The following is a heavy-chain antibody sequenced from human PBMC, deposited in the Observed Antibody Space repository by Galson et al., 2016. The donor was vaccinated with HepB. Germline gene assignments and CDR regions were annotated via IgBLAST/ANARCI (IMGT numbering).Heavy chain of an antibody. CDR1: GFSLSSARMG. V-gene: IGHV2-26*02. Sequence: PALVKPTQTLTLTRTVSGFSLSSARMGVSWIRQPPGKALEWLAQIFWNDEESYSTSLKSRLTISKGTSKNQVVLSMTNVDPVDTATYYCARIHLNALSGRPDAFDVWGQGTVVIVSS. J-gene: IGHJ3*01. CDR3: ARIHLNALSGRPDAFDV. CDR2: IFWNDEE. D-gene: IGHD1-26*01.